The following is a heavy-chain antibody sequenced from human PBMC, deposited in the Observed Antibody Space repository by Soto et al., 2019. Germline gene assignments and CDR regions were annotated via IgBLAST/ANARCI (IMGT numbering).Heavy chain of an antibody. CDR1: GFTFSSYW. CDR2: IKQDGSEK. CDR3: ARAGKWLRYSLDD. J-gene: IGHJ4*02. D-gene: IGHD5-12*01. V-gene: IGHV3-7*01. Sequence: HPGGSLRLSCAASGFTFSSYWMSWVRQAPGKGLEWVANIKQDGSEKYYVDSVKGRFTISRDNAKNSLYLQMNSLRAEDTAVYYCARAGKWLRYSLDDWGKETLVTVSS.